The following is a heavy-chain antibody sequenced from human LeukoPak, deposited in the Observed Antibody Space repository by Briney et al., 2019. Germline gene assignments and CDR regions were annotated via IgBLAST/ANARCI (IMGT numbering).Heavy chain of an antibody. Sequence: PSETLSLTCTVSGGSISSGDYYWSWIRQPPGKGLEWIVYIYYSGSTYYNPSLKSRVTISVDTSKNQFSLKLSSVTAADTAVYYCAREFVVVPAAMPAATYNWFDPWGQGTLVTVSS. CDR1: GGSISSGDYY. V-gene: IGHV4-30-4*01. CDR3: AREFVVVPAAMPAATYNWFDP. D-gene: IGHD2-2*01. J-gene: IGHJ5*02. CDR2: IYYSGST.